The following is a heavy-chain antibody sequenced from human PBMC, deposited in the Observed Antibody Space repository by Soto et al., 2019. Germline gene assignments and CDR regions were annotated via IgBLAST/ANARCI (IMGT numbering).Heavy chain of an antibody. V-gene: IGHV1-3*01. Sequence: ASVKVSCKASGYTLTSYAMHCVRQAPGQRLEWMGWINAGNGNTKYSQKFQGRVTITRDTSASTAYMELSSLRSEDTAVYYCARSIVVVTALDYWGQGTLVTVSS. D-gene: IGHD2-21*02. CDR1: GYTLTSYA. CDR2: INAGNGNT. J-gene: IGHJ4*02. CDR3: ARSIVVVTALDY.